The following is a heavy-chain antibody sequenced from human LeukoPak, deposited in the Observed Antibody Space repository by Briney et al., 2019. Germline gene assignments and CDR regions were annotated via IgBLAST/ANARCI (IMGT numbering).Heavy chain of an antibody. D-gene: IGHD1-1*01. J-gene: IGHJ4*02. V-gene: IGHV4-39*01. CDR3: ATWRTAKTGFDY. Sequence: KPSETLSLTCTVSGGSISNNNYYWAWIRQPSGKGLECIGSIYYSGSPYYNPSLKSRVTISVDTSKNQFSLRLSSVTAADTAVYYCATWRTAKTGFDYWGQGTLVTVSS. CDR2: IYYSGSP. CDR1: GGSISNNNYY.